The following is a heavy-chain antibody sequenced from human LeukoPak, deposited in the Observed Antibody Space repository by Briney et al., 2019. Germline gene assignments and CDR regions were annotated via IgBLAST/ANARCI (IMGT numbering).Heavy chain of an antibody. V-gene: IGHV3-30*04. D-gene: IGHD6-19*01. CDR3: ARVGSGWYELNDY. Sequence: PGGSLRLSCAASGFTFSSYAMHWVRQAPGKGLEWVAVISYDGSNKYYADSVKGRFTISRDNSKNTLYLQMNSLRAEDTAVYYCARVGSGWYELNDYWGQGTLVTVSS. J-gene: IGHJ4*02. CDR1: GFTFSSYA. CDR2: ISYDGSNK.